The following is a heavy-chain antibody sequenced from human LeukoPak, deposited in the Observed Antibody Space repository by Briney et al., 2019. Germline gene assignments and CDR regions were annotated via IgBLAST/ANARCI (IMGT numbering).Heavy chain of an antibody. Sequence: GGSLRLSCAASGFTVSSNYLTWVRQAPGKGLEWVSVIYSGGSTYYADSVKGRFTISRDNSKNTLYLQMNSLRAEDTAVYYCARDRFVTMVRGVIDWFDPWGQGTLVTVSS. CDR2: IYSGGST. J-gene: IGHJ5*02. CDR1: GFTVSSNY. V-gene: IGHV3-66*01. D-gene: IGHD3-10*01. CDR3: ARDRFVTMVRGVIDWFDP.